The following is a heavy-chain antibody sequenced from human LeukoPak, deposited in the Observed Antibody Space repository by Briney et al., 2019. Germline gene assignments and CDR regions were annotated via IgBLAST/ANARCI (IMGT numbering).Heavy chain of an antibody. CDR1: GYTFTSYA. Sequence: ASVKVSCKASGYTFTSYAMHWVRQAPGQRPEWMGWINAGNGNTKYSQKFQGRVTITRDTSASTAYMELSTLRSEDTAVYYCARAGTTVTDFDYWGQGTLVTVSS. CDR3: ARAGTTVTDFDY. D-gene: IGHD4-17*01. CDR2: INAGNGNT. J-gene: IGHJ4*02. V-gene: IGHV1-3*01.